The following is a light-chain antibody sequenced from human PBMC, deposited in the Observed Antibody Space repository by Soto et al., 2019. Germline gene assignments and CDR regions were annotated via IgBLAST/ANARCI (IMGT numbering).Light chain of an antibody. V-gene: IGLV2-8*01. CDR2: EVD. Sequence: QSVLTQPPSASGSPGQSLTISCTGTSSDVGAYNYVSWYQQHPGKAPKLIIYEVDKRPSGVPDRFSGSKSGNTASLTVYGLQAEDEADYFCISYAGSDNFVVFGGGTKLTVL. CDR1: SSDVGAYNY. CDR3: ISYAGSDNFVV. J-gene: IGLJ2*01.